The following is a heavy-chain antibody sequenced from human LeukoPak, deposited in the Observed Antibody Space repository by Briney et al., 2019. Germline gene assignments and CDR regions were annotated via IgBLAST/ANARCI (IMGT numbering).Heavy chain of an antibody. CDR3: ARGHSSSWPIDY. Sequence: PETLSLTCTVSGGSISSYYWSWIRQPPGKGLEWIGYIYYSGSTNYNPSLKGRVTISVDTSKNQFSLKLSSVTAADTAVYYCARGHSSSWPIDYWGQGTLVTVSS. CDR1: GGSISSYY. D-gene: IGHD6-13*01. J-gene: IGHJ4*02. CDR2: IYYSGST. V-gene: IGHV4-59*01.